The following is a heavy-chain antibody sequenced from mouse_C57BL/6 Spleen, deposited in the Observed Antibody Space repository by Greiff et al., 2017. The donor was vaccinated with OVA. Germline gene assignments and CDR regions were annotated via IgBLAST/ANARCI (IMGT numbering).Heavy chain of an antibody. Sequence: QVQLQQPGTELVKPGASVKLSCKASGYTFTSYWMHWVKQRPGQGLEWIGNINPCNGGTNYNEKFKSKATLTVDKSSSTAYMQLSSLTSEDSAVYYCAREGGGYYDWYFDVWGTGTTVTVSS. J-gene: IGHJ1*03. CDR1: GYTFTSYW. CDR3: AREGGGYYDWYFDV. V-gene: IGHV1-53*01. CDR2: INPCNGGT. D-gene: IGHD2-3*01.